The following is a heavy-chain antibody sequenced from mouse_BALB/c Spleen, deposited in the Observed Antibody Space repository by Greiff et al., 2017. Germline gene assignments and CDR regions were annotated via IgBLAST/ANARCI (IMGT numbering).Heavy chain of an antibody. Sequence: EVKVVESGGGLVKPGGSLKLSCAASGFTFSSYTMSWVRQTPEKRLEWVATISSGGSYTYYPDSVKGRFTISRDNAKNTLYLQMSSLKSEDTAMYYCTREDDGYSSWFAYWGQGTLVTVSA. D-gene: IGHD2-3*01. V-gene: IGHV5-6-4*01. J-gene: IGHJ3*01. CDR3: TREDDGYSSWFAY. CDR2: ISSGGSYT. CDR1: GFTFSSYT.